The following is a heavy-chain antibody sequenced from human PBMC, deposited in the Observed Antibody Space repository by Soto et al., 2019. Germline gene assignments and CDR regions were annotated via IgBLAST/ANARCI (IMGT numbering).Heavy chain of an antibody. CDR2: INPNSGGT. Sequence: QVQLVQSGAEVKKPGASVKVSCKASGYTFTGYYMHWVRQAPGQGLEWMGWINPNSGGTNYAQKFQGWVTMTRDTSISTASMELSRLRSDDTAVYYCARGGTIGSYSRGDPGGMDVWGQGTTVTVSS. CDR3: ARGGTIGSYSRGDPGGMDV. J-gene: IGHJ6*02. CDR1: GYTFTGYY. D-gene: IGHD3-10*01. V-gene: IGHV1-2*04.